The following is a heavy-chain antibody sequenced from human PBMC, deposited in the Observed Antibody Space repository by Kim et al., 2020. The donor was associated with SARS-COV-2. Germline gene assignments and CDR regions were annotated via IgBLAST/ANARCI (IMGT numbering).Heavy chain of an antibody. J-gene: IGHJ5*01. V-gene: IGHV4-59*13. Sequence: SETLSLTCTVSGGSINNYYWSWTRQPPGKGLEWIGSVHYTGTTNYNPSLKSRLTISLDKSANRFSLRLNSLTTADTAVYYCPRGRVPGDSWGQGTQVTVSS. CDR3: PRGRVPGDS. CDR2: VHYTGTT. CDR1: GGSINNYY.